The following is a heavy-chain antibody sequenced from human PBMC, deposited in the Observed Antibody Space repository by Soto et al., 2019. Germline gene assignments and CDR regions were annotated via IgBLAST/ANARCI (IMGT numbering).Heavy chain of an antibody. D-gene: IGHD2-2*01. CDR2: IIPIFGTA. V-gene: IGHV1-69*13. Sequence: SVKVSCKASGGTFSSYAISWVRQAPGQGLEWMGGIIPIFGTANYAQKFQGRVTITADESTSTAYMELSSLRSEDTAVYYCARQYCSSTSCYLAYDYYGMDVWGQGTTVTVSS. CDR1: GGTFSSYA. J-gene: IGHJ6*02. CDR3: ARQYCSSTSCYLAYDYYGMDV.